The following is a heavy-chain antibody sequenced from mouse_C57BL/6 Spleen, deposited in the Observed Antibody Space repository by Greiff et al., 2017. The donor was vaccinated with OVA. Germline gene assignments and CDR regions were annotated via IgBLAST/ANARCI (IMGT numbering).Heavy chain of an antibody. D-gene: IGHD2-14*01. J-gene: IGHJ1*03. CDR3: ARKRYLWYFDV. CDR2: IYPSDSET. CDR1: GYTFTSYW. Sequence: QVHVKQPGAELVRPGSSVKLSCKASGYTFTSYWMDWVKQRPGQGLEWIGNIYPSDSETHYNQKFKDKATLTVDKSSSTAYMQLSSLTSEDSAVYYCARKRYLWYFDVWGTGTTVTVSS. V-gene: IGHV1-61*01.